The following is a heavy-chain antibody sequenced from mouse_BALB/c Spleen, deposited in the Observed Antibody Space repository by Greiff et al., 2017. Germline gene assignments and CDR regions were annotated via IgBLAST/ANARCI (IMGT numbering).Heavy chain of an antibody. D-gene: IGHD1-1*01. CDR1: GFTFSSFG. J-gene: IGHJ1*01. CDR3: ARGGGSSYWYFDV. Sequence: EVMLVESGGGLVQPGGSRKLSCAASGFTFSSFGMPWFRQAPEKGLEWVAYISSGSSTIYYADTVKGRFTISRDNPKNTLFLQMTSLRSEDTAMYYCARGGGSSYWYFDVWGAGTTVTVSS. CDR2: ISSGSSTI. V-gene: IGHV5-17*02.